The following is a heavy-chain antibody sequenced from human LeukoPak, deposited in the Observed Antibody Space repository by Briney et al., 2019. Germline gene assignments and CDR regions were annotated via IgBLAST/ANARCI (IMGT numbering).Heavy chain of an antibody. CDR1: GYTFTGYY. CDR3: ASTALAYCGGDCYQYYYYYGMDV. D-gene: IGHD2-21*02. J-gene: IGHJ6*02. Sequence: ASVKVSCKASGYTFTGYYMHWVRQAPGQGLEWMGWINPNSGGTNYAQKFQGRVTVTRDTSISTAYMELSRLRSDDTAVYYCASTALAYCGGDCYQYYYYYGMDVWGQGTTVTVSS. V-gene: IGHV1-2*02. CDR2: INPNSGGT.